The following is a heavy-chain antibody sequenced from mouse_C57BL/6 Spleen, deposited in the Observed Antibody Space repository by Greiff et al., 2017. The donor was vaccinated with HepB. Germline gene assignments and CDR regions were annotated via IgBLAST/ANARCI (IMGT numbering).Heavy chain of an antibody. CDR3: TRGPLDY. Sequence: EVQLQQSGGGLVQPGGSMKLSCAASGFTFSDSWMDWVRQSPEKGLEWVAEIRNKANNHASYYAESVKGRLTISRDDSKSSVYLQMNSLRAEDTGMYCCTRGPLDYWGQGTLVTVSA. CDR1: GFTFSDSW. J-gene: IGHJ3*01. CDR2: IRNKANNHAS. V-gene: IGHV6-6*01.